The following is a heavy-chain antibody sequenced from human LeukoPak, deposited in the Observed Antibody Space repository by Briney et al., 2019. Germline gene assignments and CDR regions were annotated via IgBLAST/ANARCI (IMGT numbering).Heavy chain of an antibody. CDR1: GGTFTSYG. D-gene: IGHD2-2*01. V-gene: IGHV1-18*01. CDR2: ISAYNGNT. J-gene: IGHJ3*02. CDR3: ARDMVVVVPAARGSDAFDI. Sequence: ASVKVSCKASGGTFTSYGISWVRQAPGQGLEWMGWISAYNGNTNYAQKLQGRVTMTTDTSTSTAYMELRSLRSDDTAVYYCARDMVVVVPAARGSDAFDIWGQGTMVTVSS.